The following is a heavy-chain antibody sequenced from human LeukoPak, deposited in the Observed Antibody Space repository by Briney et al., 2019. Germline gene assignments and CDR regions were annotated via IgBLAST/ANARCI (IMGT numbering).Heavy chain of an antibody. V-gene: IGHV3-7*05. J-gene: IGHJ4*02. CDR2: IKQDGSEK. Sequence: QSGGSLRPSCAASGFTFSSYWMSWVRQAPGKGLEWVANIKQDGSEKYYVDSVKGRFTISRDNAKNSLYLQMNSLRAEDTAVYYCARGRLQRTYYFDYWGQGTLVTVSS. D-gene: IGHD5-24*01. CDR3: ARGRLQRTYYFDY. CDR1: GFTFSSYW.